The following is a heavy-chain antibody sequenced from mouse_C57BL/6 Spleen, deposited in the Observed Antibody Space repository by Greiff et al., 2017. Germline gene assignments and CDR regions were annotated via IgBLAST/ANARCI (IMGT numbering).Heavy chain of an antibody. CDR3: ARPSGNYYFDY. V-gene: IGHV5-17*01. CDR2: ISSGSSTI. J-gene: IGHJ2*01. D-gene: IGHD2-1*01. CDR1: GFTFSDYG. Sequence: EVKLVESGGGLVKPGGSLKLSCAASGFTFSDYGMHWVRQAPEKGREWVAYISSGSSTIYYADTVKGRFTISRDNAKNTLFLQMTSLRSEDTAMYYCARPSGNYYFDYWGQGTTLTVSS.